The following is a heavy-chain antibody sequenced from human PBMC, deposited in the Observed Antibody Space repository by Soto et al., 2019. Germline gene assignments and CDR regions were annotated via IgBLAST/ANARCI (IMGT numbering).Heavy chain of an antibody. CDR1: GFTFSSYS. V-gene: IGHV3-48*02. J-gene: IGHJ5*02. D-gene: IGHD2-8*01. Sequence: EVQLVESGGGLVQPGGSLRLSYAASGFTFSSYSMNWVRQAPGKGLEWVSYISFSSSTIFYADSVRGRFTISRDNAKNSLYLQMNTLRDEDTAVYYCARDNGMAGSFDPWGQGTLVTVSS. CDR2: ISFSSSTI. CDR3: ARDNGMAGSFDP.